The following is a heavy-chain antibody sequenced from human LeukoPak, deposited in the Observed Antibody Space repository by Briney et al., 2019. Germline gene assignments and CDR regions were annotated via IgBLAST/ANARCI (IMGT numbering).Heavy chain of an antibody. J-gene: IGHJ4*02. D-gene: IGHD4-23*01. CDR1: GFTFSNYN. V-gene: IGHV3-23*01. CDR3: AKDIYGGIPYYFDY. CDR2: ISGSGGST. Sequence: GGSLRLSCAASGFTFSNYNMNWVRQAPGKGLEWVSVISGSGGSTYYADSVKGRFTISRDNSKNTLYLQMNSLRAEDTAVYYCAKDIYGGIPYYFDYWGQGTLVTVSS.